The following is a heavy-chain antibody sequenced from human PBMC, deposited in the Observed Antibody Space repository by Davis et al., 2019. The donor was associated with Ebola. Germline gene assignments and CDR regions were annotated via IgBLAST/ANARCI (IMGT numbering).Heavy chain of an antibody. V-gene: IGHV3-74*01. Sequence: PGGSLRLSCAASGFSFSSYWMHWVRQAPGKGLVWVSRINSDGSSTSAADSVKGRFTSSRDNAKNTLYLQMNSLRAEDTAVYYCAKGSVTIFGVAPDYYGMDVWGKGTTVTVSS. J-gene: IGHJ6*04. D-gene: IGHD3-3*01. CDR1: GFSFSSYW. CDR3: AKGSVTIFGVAPDYYGMDV. CDR2: INSDGSST.